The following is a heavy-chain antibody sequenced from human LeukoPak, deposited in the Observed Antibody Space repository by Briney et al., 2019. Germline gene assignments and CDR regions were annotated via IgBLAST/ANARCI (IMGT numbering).Heavy chain of an antibody. CDR2: IYHSGST. V-gene: IGHV4-38-2*01. Sequence: SETLSLTCAVSGYSLSSDYYWGWIRQPPGKGLEWIGNIYHSGSTYYSPSLKSRVTISVDTSKNQFSLKLSSVTAADTAVYYCARLDCSSTSCYGGYNWFDPWGQGTLVTVSS. J-gene: IGHJ5*02. D-gene: IGHD2-2*01. CDR3: ARLDCSSTSCYGGYNWFDP. CDR1: GYSLSSDYY.